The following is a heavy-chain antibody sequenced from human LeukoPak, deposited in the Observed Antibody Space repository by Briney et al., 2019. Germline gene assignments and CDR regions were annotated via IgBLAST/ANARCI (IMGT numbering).Heavy chain of an antibody. CDR2: INPNRGGT. V-gene: IGHV1-2*02. CDR3: AILTAVPGTSYYGMDV. CDR1: RYTFTGYF. J-gene: IGHJ6*02. Sequence: GASVKVSCKASRYTFTGYFMHWVRQAPGQGLEWMGWINPNRGGTNYAQKFQGRVTMTRDTSISTAYMELSRLRSDDTAVYYCAILTAVPGTSYYGMDVWGQGTTVTVSS. D-gene: IGHD6-19*01.